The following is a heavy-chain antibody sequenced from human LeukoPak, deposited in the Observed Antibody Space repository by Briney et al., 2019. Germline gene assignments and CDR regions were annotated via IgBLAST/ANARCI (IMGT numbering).Heavy chain of an antibody. CDR2: INPYKGGT. D-gene: IGHD2-2*02. Sequence: ASVKVSCKASGYTFTGYYLHWVRQAPGQGLEWMGWINPYKGGTNYAQNFQGRVTMTRDTSISTAYMELSRLRSDDTAVYYCARSNIVVVPAAIGLGSNSDYWGQGTLVTVSS. CDR1: GYTFTGYY. CDR3: ARSNIVVVPAAIGLGSNSDY. J-gene: IGHJ4*02. V-gene: IGHV1-2*02.